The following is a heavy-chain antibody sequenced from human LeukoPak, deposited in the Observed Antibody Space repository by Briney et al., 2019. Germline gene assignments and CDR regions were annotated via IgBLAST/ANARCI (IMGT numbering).Heavy chain of an antibody. CDR2: INHSGST. D-gene: IGHD2-2*01. CDR1: GGSFSGYY. CDR3: ARNVVVPAATHYYYYGMDV. V-gene: IGHV4-34*01. Sequence: SETLSLTCAVHGGSFSGYYWSWIRQPPGKGLEWIGEINHSGSTNYNPSLKSRVTISVDTSKNQFSLKLSSVTAADTAVYYCARNVVVPAATHYYYYGMDVWGKGTTVTVSS. J-gene: IGHJ6*04.